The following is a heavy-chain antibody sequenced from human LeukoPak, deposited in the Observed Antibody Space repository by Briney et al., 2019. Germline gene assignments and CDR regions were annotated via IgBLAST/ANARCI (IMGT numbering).Heavy chain of an antibody. CDR2: IYYSGST. D-gene: IGHD3-22*01. Sequence: SETLSLTCTVSGGSISSYYWSWIRQPPGKGLEWIGYIYYSGSTNYNPSLKSRVTISVDTSKNQFSLKLSSVTAADTAVYYCARYNPDYYDSSGYSHFDYWGQGTLDTVSS. J-gene: IGHJ4*02. V-gene: IGHV4-59*08. CDR1: GGSISSYY. CDR3: ARYNPDYYDSSGYSHFDY.